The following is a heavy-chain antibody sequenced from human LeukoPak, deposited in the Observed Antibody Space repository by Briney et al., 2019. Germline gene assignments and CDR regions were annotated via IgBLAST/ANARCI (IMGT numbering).Heavy chain of an antibody. CDR1: GFTFDDYA. D-gene: IGHD6-19*01. CDR3: AKDIASGSGPYYGMDV. V-gene: IGHV3-9*01. J-gene: IGHJ6*02. CDR2: ISWNSGSI. Sequence: GGSLRLSCAPSGFTFDDYAMHWVRQAPGKGLEWVSGISWNSGSIGYADSVKGRFTISRDNAKNSLYLQMNSLRAEDTALYYCAKDIASGSGPYYGMDVWGQGTTVTVSS.